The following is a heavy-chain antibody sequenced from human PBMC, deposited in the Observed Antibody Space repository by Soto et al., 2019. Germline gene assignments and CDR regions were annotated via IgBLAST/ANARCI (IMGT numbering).Heavy chain of an antibody. D-gene: IGHD1-26*01. V-gene: IGHV3-9*01. J-gene: IGHJ2*01. CDR1: GFSFEDYS. CDR3: AKSHVGMVIWPTWFFDL. Sequence: ELHLVESGGALVQPGQSLRLSCVASGFSFEDYSMHWIRQVPGKGLEWVSGISSNSYTIRYADSVQGRFTISRDNAKNSLYLQINSLRPDDAALYYCAKSHVGMVIWPTWFFDLWGRGTLVTVS. CDR2: ISSNSYTI.